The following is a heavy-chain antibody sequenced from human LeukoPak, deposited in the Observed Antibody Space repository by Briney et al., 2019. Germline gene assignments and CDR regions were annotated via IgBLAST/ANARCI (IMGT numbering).Heavy chain of an antibody. CDR3: ARAYKDRSLAGKKEFFQH. V-gene: IGHV3-30*04. Sequence: QPGRSLRLSCAASRFTFSSYAMHWVRQAPGKGLEWVAVISYDGSNKYYAESVKGRFTISRDNSKNTLYLQMNSLRAEDTALYYCARAYKDRSLAGKKEFFQHWGQGTLVTVSS. D-gene: IGHD6-19*01. CDR2: ISYDGSNK. CDR1: RFTFSSYA. J-gene: IGHJ1*01.